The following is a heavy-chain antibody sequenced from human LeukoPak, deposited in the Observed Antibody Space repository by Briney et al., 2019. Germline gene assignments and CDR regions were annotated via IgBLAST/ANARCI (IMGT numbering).Heavy chain of an antibody. CDR1: GGSFSGYY. D-gene: IGHD3-10*01. CDR2: INNSGST. V-gene: IGHV4-34*01. CDR3: ARGCITMGRGPKLFDY. Sequence: PSETLSLTCAVYGGSFSGYYWSWIRHPPGKGLEWIGGINNSGSTNYNPSLKSRVTISVDASKNQFTLKLSSVTAAETSVYSCARGCITMGRGPKLFDYWGQGTLVTVSS. J-gene: IGHJ4*02.